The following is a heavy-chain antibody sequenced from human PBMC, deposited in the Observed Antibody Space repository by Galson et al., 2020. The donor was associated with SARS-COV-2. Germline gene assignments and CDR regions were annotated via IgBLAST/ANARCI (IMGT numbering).Heavy chain of an antibody. CDR1: GYTFTRYD. Sequence: LEASVKVSCKASGYTFTRYDINWVRQATGQGLAWMGWMNPNSGNTGYAQKFQGRVSLTWNTSTSTAYMELSSLRSEDTAVYYCARARGATDFDFWGQGTQVTVSS. J-gene: IGHJ4*02. V-gene: IGHV1-8*01. CDR3: ARARGATDFDF. CDR2: MNPNSGNT. D-gene: IGHD1-26*01.